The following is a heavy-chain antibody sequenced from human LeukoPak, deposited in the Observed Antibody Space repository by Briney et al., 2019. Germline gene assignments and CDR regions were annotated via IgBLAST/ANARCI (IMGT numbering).Heavy chain of an antibody. CDR1: GGSIRSSH. CDR3: AKAAGYSTIYWFDP. D-gene: IGHD1-26*01. Sequence: PSETLSLTCTVPGGSIRSSHWSWIRQPPGKGLELIGYIYYSGSSNYNPSLKSRVTMSVDTSKNQFFLKLNSVTAADTAVYYCAKAAGYSTIYWFDPWGQGTLVTVSS. V-gene: IGHV4-59*01. J-gene: IGHJ5*02. CDR2: IYYSGSS.